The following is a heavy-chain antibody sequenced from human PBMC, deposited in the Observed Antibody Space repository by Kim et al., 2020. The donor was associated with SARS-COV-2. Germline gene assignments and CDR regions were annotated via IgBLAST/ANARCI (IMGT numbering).Heavy chain of an antibody. J-gene: IGHJ6*02. CDR3: ARANLFTVTDYGMDV. V-gene: IGHV3-21*01. Sequence: DSVKGRFTISRDNAKNSLYLQMNSLRAEDTAVYYCARANLFTVTDYGMDVWGQGTTVTVSS. D-gene: IGHD4-4*01.